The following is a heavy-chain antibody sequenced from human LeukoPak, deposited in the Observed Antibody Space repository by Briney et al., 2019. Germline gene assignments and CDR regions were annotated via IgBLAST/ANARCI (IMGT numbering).Heavy chain of an antibody. D-gene: IGHD3-3*01. V-gene: IGHV3-7*01. CDR2: IKEDGSEK. J-gene: IGHJ6*03. Sequence: GGSLRLSCAASGFTFTSYWMSWVRQAPGKGLEWVANIKEDGSEKYYVDSVKGRFTISRDNAKNSVSLQMNSLRAEDTAIYYCARVGYYDFWSGLIPHTYYMDVWGKGTTVTVSS. CDR1: GFTFTSYW. CDR3: ARVGYYDFWSGLIPHTYYMDV.